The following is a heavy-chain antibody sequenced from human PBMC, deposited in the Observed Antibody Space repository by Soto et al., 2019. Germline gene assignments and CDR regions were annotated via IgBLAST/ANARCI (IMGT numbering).Heavy chain of an antibody. Sequence: PSETLSLTCAVYNGSFRGFYWSWIRQPPQKGLEWIGEVDHRGNTHYNPSLKSRVTISGDTSQNQFSLHLSAVTAADTAVYYCARRRLSPNLLDAPGTYTNGRPGGPNWFDPWGQGTLVTVSS. CDR1: NGSFRGFY. J-gene: IGHJ5*02. CDR2: VDHRGNT. V-gene: IGHV4-34*01. D-gene: IGHD3-16*01. CDR3: ARRRLSPNLLDAPGTYTNGRPGGPNWFDP.